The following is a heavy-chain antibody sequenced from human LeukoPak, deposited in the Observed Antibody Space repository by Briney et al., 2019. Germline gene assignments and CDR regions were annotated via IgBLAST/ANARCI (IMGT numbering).Heavy chain of an antibody. CDR2: IKRKTDAGTT. D-gene: IGHD2-2*01. Sequence: AGGSLRLSCADSGFTFSNYAVSWVRQAPGKGLEWVGHIKRKTDAGTTDYAAPVKGRFTISRDDSKNTLYLQMNSLKTEDTAMYYCTTQYCSSTTCLYPFDYWGQGTLVTVSS. J-gene: IGHJ4*02. CDR1: GFTFSNYA. CDR3: TTQYCSSTTCLYPFDY. V-gene: IGHV3-15*01.